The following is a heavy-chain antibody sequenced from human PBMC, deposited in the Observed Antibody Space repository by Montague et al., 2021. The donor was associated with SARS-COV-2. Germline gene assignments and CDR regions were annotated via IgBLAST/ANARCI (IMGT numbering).Heavy chain of an antibody. CDR1: GFSLSTSEVG. CDR2: IYGDDDN. D-gene: IGHD3-9*01. J-gene: IGHJ5*02. CDR3: AHLGILRYFDP. Sequence: PALGKPTQTLTLTCTFSGFSLSTSEVGVGWIRQPPGKAPEFLALIYGDDDNRYKPSLKSRLTITKVTSKNQVVLTMTNVDPVDTATYYCAHLGILRYFDPWGQGTLVTVSS. V-gene: IGHV2-5*02.